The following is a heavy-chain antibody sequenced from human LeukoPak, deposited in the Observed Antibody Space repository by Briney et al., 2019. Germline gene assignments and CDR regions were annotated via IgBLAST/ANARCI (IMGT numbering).Heavy chain of an antibody. CDR1: GGSISSYY. V-gene: IGHV4-59*01. CDR2: IYYSGSA. CDR3: ARGASSSWYNWFDP. Sequence: KPSETLSLTCTISGGSISSYYWSWIRQPPGKGLEWIGYIYYSGSANYNPSLKSRVTISVDTSKNQFSLKLSSVTAADTAVYYCARGASSSWYNWFDPWGQGTLVTVSS. D-gene: IGHD6-13*01. J-gene: IGHJ5*02.